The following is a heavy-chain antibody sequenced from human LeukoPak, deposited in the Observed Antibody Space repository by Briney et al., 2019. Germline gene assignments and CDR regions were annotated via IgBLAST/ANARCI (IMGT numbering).Heavy chain of an antibody. CDR3: ASGPYPAAGTDHQFDY. V-gene: IGHV4-59*01. Sequence: SETLSLTCTVSGASISSDYWSWIRQPPGKGLDWIGYIYYSGSTHYNPSLKSRVTISVDTSKNQFSLRLSSMTAADTAVYYCASGPYPAAGTDHQFDYWGQGTLVTVSS. CDR1: GASISSDY. CDR2: IYYSGST. D-gene: IGHD6-13*01. J-gene: IGHJ4*02.